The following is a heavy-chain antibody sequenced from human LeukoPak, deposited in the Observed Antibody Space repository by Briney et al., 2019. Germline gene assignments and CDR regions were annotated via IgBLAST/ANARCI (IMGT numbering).Heavy chain of an antibody. J-gene: IGHJ4*02. V-gene: IGHV4-39*07. CDR3: ARDPGDYGDYHPAYYFDY. Sequence: SETLSLTCTVSGGSISSSSYYWGWIRQPPGKGLEWIGSIYYSGSTYYNPSLKSRVTISVDKSKNQFSLKLSSVTAADTAVYYCARDPGDYGDYHPAYYFDYWGQGTLVTVSS. D-gene: IGHD4-17*01. CDR2: IYYSGST. CDR1: GGSISSSSYY.